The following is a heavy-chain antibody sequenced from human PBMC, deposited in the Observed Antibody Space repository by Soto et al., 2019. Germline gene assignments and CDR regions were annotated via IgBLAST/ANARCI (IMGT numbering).Heavy chain of an antibody. D-gene: IGHD2-15*01. CDR3: ASSPRGYCSGGSCPLYAFDI. J-gene: IGHJ3*02. V-gene: IGHV4-59*01. CDR1: GGFISSYY. CDR2: IYYSGST. Sequence: SETLSLTCTVSGGFISSYYWSWIRQPPGKGLEWIGYIYYSGSTNYNPSLKSRVTISVDTSKNQFSLKLSSVTAADTAVYYCASSPRGYCSGGSCPLYAFDIWGQGTMVTVSS.